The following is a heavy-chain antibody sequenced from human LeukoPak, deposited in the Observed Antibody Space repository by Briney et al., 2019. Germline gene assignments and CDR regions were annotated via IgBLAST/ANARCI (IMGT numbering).Heavy chain of an antibody. D-gene: IGHD6-19*01. V-gene: IGHV4-39*01. CDR1: GGSISSSSYY. CDR3: ARAGPHSGWSFDY. J-gene: IGHJ4*02. CDR2: IYYSGST. Sequence: SETLSHTCTVSGGSISSSSYYWGWIRQPPGKGLEWIGSIYYSGSTYYNPSLKSRVTISVDTSKNQFSLKLSSVTAADTAVYYCARAGPHSGWSFDYWGQGTLVTVSS.